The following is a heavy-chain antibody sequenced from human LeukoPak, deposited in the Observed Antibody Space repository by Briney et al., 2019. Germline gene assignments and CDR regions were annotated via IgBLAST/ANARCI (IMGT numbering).Heavy chain of an antibody. J-gene: IGHJ6*02. Sequence: SETLSLTCAVYGGSFSGYYWSCIRQPPGKGLEWIGEINHSGSTNYNPSLKSRVTISVDTSKNQFSLKLSSVTAADTAVYYCARRDYYDSSGYGYYYYYYGMDVWGQGTTVTVSS. CDR3: ARRDYYDSSGYGYYYYYYGMDV. D-gene: IGHD3-22*01. CDR2: INHSGST. V-gene: IGHV4-34*01. CDR1: GGSFSGYY.